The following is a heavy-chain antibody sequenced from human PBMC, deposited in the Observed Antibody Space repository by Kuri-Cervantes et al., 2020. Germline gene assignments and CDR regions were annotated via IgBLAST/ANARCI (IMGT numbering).Heavy chain of an antibody. CDR3: ARVDGYSFGYFDY. V-gene: IGHV3-23*01. CDR1: GFTFSSYA. CDR2: ISGSGGST. J-gene: IGHJ4*02. Sequence: GESLKISCAASGFTFSSYAMSWVRQAPGKGLEWVSAISGSGGSTYYADSVKGRFTISRDNSKNTLYLQMNSLRAEGTALYYCARVDGYSFGYFDYWGQGTLVTVSS. D-gene: IGHD5-18*01.